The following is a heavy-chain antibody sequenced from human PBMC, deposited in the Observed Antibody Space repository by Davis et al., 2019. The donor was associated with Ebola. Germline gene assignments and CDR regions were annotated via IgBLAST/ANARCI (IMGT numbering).Heavy chain of an antibody. CDR3: ARVSRITMVRGVLDY. Sequence: LRLSCAVSGGSISRGGYSWSWIRQPPGKGLEWIGYIYHSGSTYYNPSLKSRVTISVDRSKNQFSLKLSSVTAADTAVYCCARVSRITMVRGVLDYWGQGTLVTVSS. D-gene: IGHD3-10*01. J-gene: IGHJ4*02. CDR1: GGSISRGGYS. V-gene: IGHV4-30-2*01. CDR2: IYHSGST.